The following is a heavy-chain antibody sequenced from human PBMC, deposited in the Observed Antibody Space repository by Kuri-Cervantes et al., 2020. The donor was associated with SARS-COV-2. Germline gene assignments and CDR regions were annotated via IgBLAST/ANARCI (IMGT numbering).Heavy chain of an antibody. Sequence: SETLSLTCAVSGGSISTYYWSWIRQPPGKGLEWIGSIYYSGSTDYNPSLNSRVTMSVDTSKNQFSLKLSSVTAADTAVYYCARHPSVVPAAPSWGQGALVTVSS. CDR2: IYYSGST. CDR3: ARHPSVVPAAPS. V-gene: IGHV4-59*03. CDR1: GGSISTYY. D-gene: IGHD2-15*01. J-gene: IGHJ5*02.